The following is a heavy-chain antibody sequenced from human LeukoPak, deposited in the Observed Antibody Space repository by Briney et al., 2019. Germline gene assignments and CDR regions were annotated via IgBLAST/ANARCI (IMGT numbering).Heavy chain of an antibody. Sequence: PGGCLRPSCAASGFTVSSNYMSWVRQAPGKGLEWVSVIYSGGSTYYADSVKGRFTISRDNSKNTLYLQMNSLRAEDTAVYYCAREKKYYFDYWGQGTLVTVSS. J-gene: IGHJ4*02. CDR3: AREKKYYFDY. V-gene: IGHV3-53*01. CDR1: GFTVSSNY. CDR2: IYSGGST.